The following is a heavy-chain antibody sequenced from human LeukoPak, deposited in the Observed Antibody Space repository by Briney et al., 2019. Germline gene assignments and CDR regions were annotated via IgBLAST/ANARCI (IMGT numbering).Heavy chain of an antibody. Sequence: PGGSLRLSCAASGFTFANYAMSWVRQAPGKGLVWVSRIGSDGTYTSYAASVKGRFTISRDNAKNTLYLQMNSLRVEDTAVYYCAREYDFWSGYPSYFDYWGRGTLVAVSS. CDR3: AREYDFWSGYPSYFDY. CDR1: GFTFANYA. D-gene: IGHD3-3*01. J-gene: IGHJ4*02. V-gene: IGHV3-74*01. CDR2: IGSDGTYT.